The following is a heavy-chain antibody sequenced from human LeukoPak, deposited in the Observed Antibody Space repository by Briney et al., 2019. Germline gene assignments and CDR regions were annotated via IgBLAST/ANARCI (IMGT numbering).Heavy chain of an antibody. Sequence: SETLSLTCTVSGVSFSSYFWSWVRQPAGGGLEWIGRIYTSGSANYNPSLKSRVTISVDESKNQFSLNVNSVTAADTAVYYCARGNVGNRNYYYMDVWGKGTTVIVSS. J-gene: IGHJ6*03. CDR2: IYTSGSA. V-gene: IGHV4-4*07. CDR3: ARGNVGNRNYYYMDV. CDR1: GVSFSSYF.